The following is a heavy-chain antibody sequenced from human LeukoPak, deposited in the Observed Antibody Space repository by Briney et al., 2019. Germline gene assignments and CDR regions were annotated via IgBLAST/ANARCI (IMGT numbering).Heavy chain of an antibody. Sequence: GGSLRLSCAASGFTFSSYAMSWVRQAPGKGLEWVSAISGSGGSTYYADSVKGRFTISRDNSKNTRYLQMNSLRAEDTAVYYCAKIMRSYYYGSTDYWGQGTLVTVSS. CDR2: ISGSGGST. V-gene: IGHV3-23*01. D-gene: IGHD3-10*01. CDR3: AKIMRSYYYGSTDY. J-gene: IGHJ4*02. CDR1: GFTFSSYA.